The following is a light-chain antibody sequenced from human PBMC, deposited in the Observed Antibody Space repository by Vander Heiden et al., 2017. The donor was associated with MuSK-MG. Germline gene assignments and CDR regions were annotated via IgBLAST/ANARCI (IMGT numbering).Light chain of an antibody. CDR1: QGIRSD. CDR3: RQYNSYPPT. Sequence: IHITHSPSSLSASVGDRVTITCPASQGIRSDLCWYQQKPGKAPKRLIYAASSLQSGVPSRFSGSGSGTEFTLTISRLHPEDTATYYCRQYNSYPPTFGQGTKMEIK. CDR2: AAS. J-gene: IGKJ2*01. V-gene: IGKV1-17*01.